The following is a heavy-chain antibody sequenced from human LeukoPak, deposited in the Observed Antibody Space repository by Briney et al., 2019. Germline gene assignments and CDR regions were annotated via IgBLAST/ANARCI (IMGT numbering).Heavy chain of an antibody. CDR1: GYTFTSYG. J-gene: IGHJ3*02. Sequence: ASVKVSFKASGYTFTSYGISWVRQAPGQGLEWMGWISAYNGNTNYAQKLQGRVTMTTDTSTSTAYMELRSLRSDDTAVYYCAREQWDHDAFDIWGQGTMVTVSS. CDR3: AREQWDHDAFDI. D-gene: IGHD1-26*01. V-gene: IGHV1-18*01. CDR2: ISAYNGNT.